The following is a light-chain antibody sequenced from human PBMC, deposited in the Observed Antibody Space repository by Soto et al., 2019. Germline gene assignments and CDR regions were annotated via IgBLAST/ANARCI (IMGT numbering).Light chain of an antibody. Sequence: EIVLTQSPGTLSFSPGERATLSCRASQSVSSSYLAWYQQKPGQAPRLLIYGASSRATGIPDRFSGSGSGTDFTLTISRLEPEDCAVYYCQQYGSSLWTFGQGTKVEIK. CDR3: QQYGSSLWT. CDR2: GAS. J-gene: IGKJ1*01. CDR1: QSVSSSY. V-gene: IGKV3-20*01.